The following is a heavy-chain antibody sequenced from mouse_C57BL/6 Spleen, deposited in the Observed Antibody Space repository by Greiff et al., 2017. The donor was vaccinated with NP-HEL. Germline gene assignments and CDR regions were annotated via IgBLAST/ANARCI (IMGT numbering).Heavy chain of an antibody. D-gene: IGHD4-1*01. V-gene: IGHV7-3*01. CDR3: ARYETVFDY. CDR2: IRNKANGYTT. Sequence: DVHLVESGGGLVQPGGSLSLSCAASGFTFTDYYMSWVRQPPGKALEWLGFIRNKANGYTTEYSASVKGRFTISRDNSQSILYLQMNALRAEDSATYYCARYETVFDYWGQGTTLTVSS. J-gene: IGHJ2*01. CDR1: GFTFTDYY.